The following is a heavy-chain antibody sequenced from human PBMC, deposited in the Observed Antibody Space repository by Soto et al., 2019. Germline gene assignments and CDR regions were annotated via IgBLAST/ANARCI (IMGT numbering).Heavy chain of an antibody. V-gene: IGHV2-5*02. Sequence: QITLSESGPTLVQPTQTLTLTCTLSGVSLSTSGEGVGWIRQPPGKALEWLALIYWDDDKRFSPWLKSTLAITRDISKNKVVMTMTDMAPEDTGIYYCAHLQRTAVVGAPFDLWGQGSQVTVSS. J-gene: IGHJ4*02. CDR2: IYWDDDK. D-gene: IGHD2-15*01. CDR3: AHLQRTAVVGAPFDL. CDR1: GVSLSTSGEG.